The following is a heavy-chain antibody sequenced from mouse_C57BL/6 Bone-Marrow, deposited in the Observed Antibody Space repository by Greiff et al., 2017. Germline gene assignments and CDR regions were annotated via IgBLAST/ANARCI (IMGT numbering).Heavy chain of an antibody. D-gene: IGHD1-1*01. J-gene: IGHJ2*01. V-gene: IGHV1-50*01. CDR3: ARGGFGSSEYYWGY. CDR2: IDPSDSYT. Sequence: QVQLQQPGAELVKPGASVKLSCKASGYTFTSYWMQWVKQRPGQGLEWIGEIDPSDSYTNYNEKFKGKATLTVDTSSSTAYMQRSRLTSEDSAVYYCARGGFGSSEYYWGYWGQGTTRTVSA. CDR1: GYTFTSYW.